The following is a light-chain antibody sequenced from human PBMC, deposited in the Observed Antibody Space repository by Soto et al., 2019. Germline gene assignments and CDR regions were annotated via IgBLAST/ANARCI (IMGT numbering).Light chain of an antibody. J-gene: IGKJ4*01. CDR1: QSVSSN. V-gene: IGKV3D-15*01. CDR2: SAS. CDR3: QQFSSYPLT. Sequence: EIVMTQSPATLSVSPGERATLSCRASQSVSSNLAWYQQKPGQAPRLLIYSASSRATGIPDRFSGSGSGTDFTLTISRLESEDFAVYYCQQFSSYPLTFGGGTKVDIK.